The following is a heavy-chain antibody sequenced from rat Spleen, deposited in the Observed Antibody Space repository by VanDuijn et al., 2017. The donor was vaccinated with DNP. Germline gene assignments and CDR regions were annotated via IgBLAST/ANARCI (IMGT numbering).Heavy chain of an antibody. CDR1: GYSITSNY. CDR3: ARANYDGTYYPNWYFDF. CDR2: ISYNGST. D-gene: IGHD1-12*02. J-gene: IGHJ1*01. V-gene: IGHV3-1*01. Sequence: EVQLQESGPGLVKPSQSLSLTCSVTGYSITSNYWAWIRKFPGNKMEWMGYISYNGSTGYSPSLKGRIPITRDTSKRQFFLQLNSVTTEDTATYYCARANYDGTYYPNWYFDFWGPGTTVTVSS.